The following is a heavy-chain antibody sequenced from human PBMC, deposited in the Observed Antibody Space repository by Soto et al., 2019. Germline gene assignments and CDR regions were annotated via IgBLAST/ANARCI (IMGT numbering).Heavy chain of an antibody. Sequence: QVQLVQSGAEVKKPGSSVKVSCKASGGTFRTSAISWVRQAPGQGLDGVGGIMPVFRRPKYAQNFQDRVTITADESTSTAYMELNSLKSDDTAVYYCARDKDRLQLGGNYYFLLDVWGQGTAVTVSS. CDR1: GGTFRTSA. D-gene: IGHD1-1*01. V-gene: IGHV1-69*12. CDR2: IMPVFRRP. J-gene: IGHJ6*02. CDR3: ARDKDRLQLGGNYYFLLDV.